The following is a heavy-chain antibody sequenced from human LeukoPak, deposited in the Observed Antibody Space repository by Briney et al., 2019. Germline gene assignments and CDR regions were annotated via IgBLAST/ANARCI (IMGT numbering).Heavy chain of an antibody. Sequence: GGSLRLSCAASGFTFSSYWMNWARQAPGKGLEWVASINHNGNVNYYVDSVKGRFTISRDKAKNSLYLQMNSLRAEDTAVYYCARGGAARPDYWGQGTLVTVSS. CDR1: GFTFSSYW. V-gene: IGHV3-7*01. J-gene: IGHJ4*02. D-gene: IGHD6-6*01. CDR2: INHNGNVN. CDR3: ARGGAARPDY.